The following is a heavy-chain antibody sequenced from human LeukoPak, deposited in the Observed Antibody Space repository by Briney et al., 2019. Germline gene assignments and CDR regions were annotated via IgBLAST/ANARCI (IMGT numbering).Heavy chain of an antibody. Sequence: ASVKVSCKASGYTFTSYGISWVRQAPGQGLEWMGWISAYNGNTNYAQKLQGRVTMTTDTSTSTAYMELRSLRSDDTAVCYCARSGPYCSSTSCSNWFDPWGQGTLVTVSS. J-gene: IGHJ5*02. V-gene: IGHV1-18*04. CDR3: ARSGPYCSSTSCSNWFDP. CDR2: ISAYNGNT. CDR1: GYTFTSYG. D-gene: IGHD2-2*01.